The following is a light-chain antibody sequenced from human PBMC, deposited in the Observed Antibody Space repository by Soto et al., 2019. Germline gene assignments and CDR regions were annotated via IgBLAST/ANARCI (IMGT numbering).Light chain of an antibody. CDR1: SSDVGAYNY. J-gene: IGLJ3*02. CDR3: TSYTSSTSWV. V-gene: IGLV2-14*01. CDR2: EVS. Sequence: QSALTQPASVSGSPGQSITISCTGTSSDVGAYNYASWYQQHPDKAPKLMIYEVSNRPSGLSNRFSGSKSGNTASLTISGLQAEDEADYYCTSYTSSTSWVFGGGTKLTVL.